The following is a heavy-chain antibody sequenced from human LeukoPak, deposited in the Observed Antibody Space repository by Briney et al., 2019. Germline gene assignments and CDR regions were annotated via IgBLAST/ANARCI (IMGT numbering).Heavy chain of an antibody. CDR1: GGSISSGGYY. Sequence: PSQTLSLTCTVSGGSISSGGYYWSWIRQHPGKGLEWIGYIYYSGSTYYNPSLKSRVTISVDRSKNQFSLKLSSVTAADTAVYYCARDGVGNTSSDYWGQGTLVTVSS. CDR3: ARDGVGNTSSDY. D-gene: IGHD1-26*01. J-gene: IGHJ4*02. CDR2: IYYSGST. V-gene: IGHV4-31*03.